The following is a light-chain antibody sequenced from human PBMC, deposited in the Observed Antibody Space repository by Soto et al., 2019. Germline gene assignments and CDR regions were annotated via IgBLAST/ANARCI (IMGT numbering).Light chain of an antibody. CDR3: QQYNNWPRIFT. CDR1: QSVSSN. V-gene: IGKV3-15*01. Sequence: EIVMTQSPATLSVSPGERATLSCRASQSVSSNLAWYQQKPGQAPRLLIYGASTRATGIPARFSGSGSRTEFTLTISSLQSEDFADYYCQQYNNWPRIFTFGPGTKVDIK. CDR2: GAS. J-gene: IGKJ3*01.